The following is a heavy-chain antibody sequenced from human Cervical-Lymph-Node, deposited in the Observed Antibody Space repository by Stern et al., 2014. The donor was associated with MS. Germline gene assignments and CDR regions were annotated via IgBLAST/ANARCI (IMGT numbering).Heavy chain of an antibody. CDR1: GGTFSSYA. CDR3: ARDRIYSGYDYVGDYYGMDV. D-gene: IGHD5-12*01. CDR2: IIPIFGTA. V-gene: IGHV1-69*01. Sequence: VQLGQSGAEVKKPGSSVKVSCKASGGTFSSYAISWVRQAPGQGLEWMGGIIPIFGTANYAQKFQGRVTITADDSTSTAYMELSSLRSEDTAVYYCARDRIYSGYDYVGDYYGMDVWGQGTTVTVSS. J-gene: IGHJ6*02.